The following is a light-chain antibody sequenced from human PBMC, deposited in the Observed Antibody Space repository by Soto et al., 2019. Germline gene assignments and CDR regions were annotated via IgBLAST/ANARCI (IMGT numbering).Light chain of an antibody. CDR2: WAS. J-gene: IGKJ1*01. Sequence: DIVMTQSPDSLAVSLGERATINSKSSQSVLKSSNNKNNLAWYQQKPGQPPKLLIYWASTRESGVPDRFSGSGSGTDFTLTISSLQTEDVAVYYCQQYYGTPRGTFGQGTKVEIK. V-gene: IGKV4-1*01. CDR1: QSVLKSSNNKNN. CDR3: QQYYGTPRGT.